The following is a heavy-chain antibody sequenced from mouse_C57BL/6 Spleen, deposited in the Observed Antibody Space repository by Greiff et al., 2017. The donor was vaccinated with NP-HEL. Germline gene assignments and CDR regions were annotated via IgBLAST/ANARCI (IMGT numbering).Heavy chain of an antibody. CDR3: ARYEVVQFMDY. CDR2: INPNNGGT. Sequence: EVQLQQSGPELVKPGASVKISCKASGYTFTDYYMNWVKQSHGKSLEWIGDINPNNGGTSYNQKFKGKATLTVDKSSSTAYMELRSLTSEDSAVYYCARYEVVQFMDYWGQGTSVTVSS. V-gene: IGHV1-26*01. D-gene: IGHD1-3*01. J-gene: IGHJ4*01. CDR1: GYTFTDYY.